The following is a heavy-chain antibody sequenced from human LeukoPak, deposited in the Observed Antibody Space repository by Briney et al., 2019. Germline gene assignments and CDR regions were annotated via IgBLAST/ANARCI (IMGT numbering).Heavy chain of an antibody. V-gene: IGHV1-18*01. J-gene: IGHJ4*02. CDR1: GYTFTSYG. CDR2: ISAYNGNT. D-gene: IGHD3-22*01. Sequence: ASVTVSCKASGYTFTSYGISWVRQAPGQGLEWMGWISAYNGNTNYAQKLQGRVTMTTDTSTSTAYMELRSLRSDDTAVYFCARSGSTGYSLDYWGQGTLVTVSS. CDR3: ARSGSTGYSLDY.